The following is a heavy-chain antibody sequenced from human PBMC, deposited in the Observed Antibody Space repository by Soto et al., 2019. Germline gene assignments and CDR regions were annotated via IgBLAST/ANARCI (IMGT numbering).Heavy chain of an antibody. CDR3: AHSGTTGTTLDWFDP. CDR1: GFSLSTSGVG. V-gene: IGHV2-5*02. CDR2: IYWDDDK. J-gene: IGHJ5*02. D-gene: IGHD1-1*01. Sequence: QITLKESGPTLVKPTQTLTLTCTFSGFSLSTSGVGVGWIRQPPGKALEWLALIYWDDDKRYSPSLKSRLTITKHTSKNQVVLTMTNMDPVDTATYYCAHSGTTGTTLDWFDPWGQGTLVTVSS.